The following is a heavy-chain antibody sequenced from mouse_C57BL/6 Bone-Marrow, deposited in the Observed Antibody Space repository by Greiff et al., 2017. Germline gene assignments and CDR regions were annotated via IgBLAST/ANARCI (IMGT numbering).Heavy chain of an antibody. J-gene: IGHJ1*03. V-gene: IGHV5-4*03. CDR2: ISDGGSYT. CDR1: GFTFSSYA. Sequence: EVMLVESGGGLVKPGGSLKLSCAASGFTFSSYAMSWVRQTPEKRLEWVATISDGGSYTYYPDNVKGRFTISRDNAKNNLYLQMSHLKSEDTAMYYCARGLPLVFDFWGTGTTVTVSS. CDR3: ARGLPLVFDF.